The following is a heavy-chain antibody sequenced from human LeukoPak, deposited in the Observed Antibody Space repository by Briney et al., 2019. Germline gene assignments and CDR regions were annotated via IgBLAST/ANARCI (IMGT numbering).Heavy chain of an antibody. J-gene: IGHJ4*02. V-gene: IGHV3-20*04. CDR2: LNWNGGTT. Sequence: RTGGSLRLSCAASGFTFEDYGMSWVRQAPGKGLEWVSGLNWNGGTTGYADSVKGRFTISRDNAKNSLYLQMNSLRAEDTAVYYCARVGRSNKPGGWGQGTLVTVSS. D-gene: IGHD1/OR15-1a*01. CDR1: GFTFEDYG. CDR3: ARVGRSNKPGG.